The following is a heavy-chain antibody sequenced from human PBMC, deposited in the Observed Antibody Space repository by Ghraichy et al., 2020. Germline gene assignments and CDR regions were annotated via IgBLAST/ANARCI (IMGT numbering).Heavy chain of an antibody. Sequence: GSLRLSCTVSGGSISGFYWSWIRQPPGKGLEWIGYVYYSGSTSYNPTLKSRVTISVDTSKNQFSLKLSSVTAADTAVYYCARRGRAAYPFDYWGHGTLGTGSS. D-gene: IGHD6-25*01. CDR1: GGSISGFY. V-gene: IGHV4-59*01. J-gene: IGHJ4*01. CDR3: ARRGRAAYPFDY. CDR2: VYYSGST.